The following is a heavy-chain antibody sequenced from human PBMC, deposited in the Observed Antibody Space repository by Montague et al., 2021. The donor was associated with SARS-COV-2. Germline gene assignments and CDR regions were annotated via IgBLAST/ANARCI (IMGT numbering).Heavy chain of an antibody. Sequence: SETLSLTCTVSGGSISSYYWSWIRQPPGKGLEWIGYIYYSGTTNYNPSLKSRVTISVDTSKNQFSLKLSSVTAADTAVCYCARGSGCSGGSCSSGWDPYYYYGMDAWGQGTTVTVSS. CDR2: IYYSGTT. V-gene: IGHV4-59*12. CDR3: ARGSGCSGGSCSSGWDPYYYYGMDA. J-gene: IGHJ6*02. D-gene: IGHD2-15*01. CDR1: GGSISSYY.